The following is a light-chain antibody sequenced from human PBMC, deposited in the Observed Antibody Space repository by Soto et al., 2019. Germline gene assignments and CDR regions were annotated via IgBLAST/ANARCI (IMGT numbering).Light chain of an antibody. CDR3: SSYTTSSSLYV. CDR2: EVS. Sequence: QSALTQPASVSGSPGQSITISCTGTSSDVGGYNYVSWYQQHPGKVPKLMIYEVSNRPSGVSNRFSGPKSGNTASLTISGLQAEDEADYYCSSYTTSSSLYVFGSGTKVT. V-gene: IGLV2-14*01. J-gene: IGLJ1*01. CDR1: SSDVGGYNY.